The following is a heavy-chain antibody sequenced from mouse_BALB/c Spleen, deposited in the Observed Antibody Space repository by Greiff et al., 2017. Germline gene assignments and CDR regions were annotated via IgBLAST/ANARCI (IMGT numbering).Heavy chain of an antibody. CDR1: GYTFTSYW. V-gene: IGHV1-7*01. Sequence: QVQLKQSGAELAKPGASVKMSCKASGYTFTSYWMHWVKQRPGQGLEWIGYINPSTGYTEYNQKFKDKATLTADKSSSTAYMQLSSLTSEDSAVYYCARAPLYAMDYWGQGTSVTVSS. CDR3: ARAPLYAMDY. CDR2: INPSTGYT. J-gene: IGHJ4*01. D-gene: IGHD3-1*01.